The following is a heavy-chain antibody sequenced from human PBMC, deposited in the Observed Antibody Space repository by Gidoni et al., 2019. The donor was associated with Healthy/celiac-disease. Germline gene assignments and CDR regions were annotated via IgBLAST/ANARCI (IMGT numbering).Heavy chain of an antibody. V-gene: IGHV3-64*01. Sequence: EVQLVESGGGLVQPGGSLRLSCAASGFTFLSYAMHWVRQAPGKGLEYVSAISSNGGSTYYANSVKGRFTISRDNSKNTLYLQMGSLRAEDMAVYYCARDGDYYYDSSGYFDYWGQGTLVTVSS. CDR1: GFTFLSYA. J-gene: IGHJ4*02. D-gene: IGHD3-22*01. CDR3: ARDGDYYYDSSGYFDY. CDR2: ISSNGGST.